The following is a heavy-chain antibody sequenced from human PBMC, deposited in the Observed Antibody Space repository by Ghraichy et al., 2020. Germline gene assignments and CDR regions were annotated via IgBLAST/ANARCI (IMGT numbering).Heavy chain of an antibody. CDR1: GFAYSSYW. CDR3: ARGWGRVDY. V-gene: IGHV3-7*01. CDR2: IKYDGSAE. J-gene: IGHJ4*02. D-gene: IGHD2-21*02. Sequence: GGSLRLSCAASGFAYSSYWMNWVRQAPGKGLEWVAYIKYDGSAEYYVDSVKGRFGISRDNAKNSLFLQMNSLRAEDTAVYYCARGWGRVDYWGQGTLVTVSS.